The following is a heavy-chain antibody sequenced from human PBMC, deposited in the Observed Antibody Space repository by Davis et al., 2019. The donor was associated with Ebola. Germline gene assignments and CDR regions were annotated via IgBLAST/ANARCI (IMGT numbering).Heavy chain of an antibody. Sequence: GESLKLSCVASGFTFRRYWMSWVRQAPGTGPEWVADIKQDGSETYYVESVEGRFTISRDNTKNSLYLQMNSLRVEDTAVYYCVRDRDYWVHSYMDVWGNGTTVIVSS. CDR2: IKQDGSET. CDR3: VRDRDYWVHSYMDV. CDR1: GFTFRRYW. D-gene: IGHD2-8*02. V-gene: IGHV3-7*03. J-gene: IGHJ6*03.